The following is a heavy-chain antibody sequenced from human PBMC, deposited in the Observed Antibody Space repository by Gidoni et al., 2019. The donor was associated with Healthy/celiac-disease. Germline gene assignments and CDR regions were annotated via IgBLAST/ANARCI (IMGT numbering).Heavy chain of an antibody. Sequence: GAGLLMPSETLSLTCAVNGGSFSGYYCGWIRQPPGKGLEWIGEINHSGSTKYNPSLKSRVTISVDTSKNQFALKLSSVTAADAAVYYCGRAIQLWLHDAFDIWGQGTMVTVSS. D-gene: IGHD5-18*01. J-gene: IGHJ3*02. V-gene: IGHV4-34*01. CDR3: GRAIQLWLHDAFDI. CDR1: GGSFSGYY. CDR2: INHSGST.